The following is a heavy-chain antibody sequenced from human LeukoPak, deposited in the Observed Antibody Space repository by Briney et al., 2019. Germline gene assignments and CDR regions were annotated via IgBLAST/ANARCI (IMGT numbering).Heavy chain of an antibody. CDR2: IWYDGSNK. CDR1: RLTLSSYG. CDR3: VREQYGDDDAFDI. D-gene: IGHD4-17*01. Sequence: GGSLRLSCAASRLTLSSYGMHWVRQAPGKGLEWVGVIWYDGSNKYYADSVKGRFTISRDNSKNTLSLQMNSLRAEDTAVYYCVREQYGDDDAFDIWGQGTMVTVSS. J-gene: IGHJ3*02. V-gene: IGHV3-33*01.